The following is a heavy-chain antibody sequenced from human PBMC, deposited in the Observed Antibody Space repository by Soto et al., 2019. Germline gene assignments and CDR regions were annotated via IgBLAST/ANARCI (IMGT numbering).Heavy chain of an antibody. V-gene: IGHV4-30-2*01. CDR3: ARGSSGYYDPFDY. CDR1: GGSISSGGYS. J-gene: IGHJ4*02. CDR2: IFHSGST. D-gene: IGHD3-22*01. Sequence: TLSLTCAVSGGSISSGGYSWSWIRQPPGKGLEWIGYIFHSGSTYYNPSLKSRVTISVDRSKNQFSLKLSSVTAADTAVYYCARGSSGYYDPFDYWGQGTLVTVSS.